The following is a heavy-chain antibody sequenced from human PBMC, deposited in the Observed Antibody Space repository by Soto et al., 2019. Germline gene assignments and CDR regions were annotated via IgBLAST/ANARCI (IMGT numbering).Heavy chain of an antibody. CDR2: INPNSGGT. V-gene: IGHV1-2*04. D-gene: IGHD2-2*01. J-gene: IGHJ6*03. CDR1: GYTFTGYY. CDR3: ARGDIVVVPAGMGNADYYCYYMDV. Sequence: QVQLVQSGAEVKKPGASVKVSCKASGYTFTGYYMHWVRQAPGQGLEWMGWINPNSGGTNYAQKFQGWVTMTRDTSVSTAYMELSMLRSNDTAVYYCARGDIVVVPAGMGNADYYCYYMDVWGKGTTVTVSS.